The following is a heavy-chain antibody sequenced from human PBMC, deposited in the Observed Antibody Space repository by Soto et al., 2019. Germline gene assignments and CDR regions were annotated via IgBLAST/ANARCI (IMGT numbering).Heavy chain of an antibody. CDR3: AKYGSGSYYKS. CDR2: ISGSGDNT. CDR1: GFTFSSYA. D-gene: IGHD3-10*01. Sequence: HPGGSLRLSCAASGFTFSSYAMNWVRQAPGEGLEWVSAISGSGDNTHYADSVKGRFTISRDNSKNTLYLQMNSLRAEDTAVYYCAKYGSGSYYKSWGQGSLVTVSS. V-gene: IGHV3-23*01. J-gene: IGHJ5*02.